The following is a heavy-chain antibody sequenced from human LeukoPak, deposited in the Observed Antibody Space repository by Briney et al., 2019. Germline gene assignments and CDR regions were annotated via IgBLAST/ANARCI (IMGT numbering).Heavy chain of an antibody. V-gene: IGHV4-38-2*02. J-gene: IGHJ4*02. CDR3: ARDIVVVPAAQDY. CDR1: GYSISSGYY. Sequence: SETLSLTCAVSGYSISSGYYWGWIRQPPGKGLEWIGSIYHSGSTYYNPSLKSRVTISVDTSKNQFSLELSSVTAADTAVYYCARDIVVVPAAQDYWGQGTLVTVSS. D-gene: IGHD2-2*01. CDR2: IYHSGST.